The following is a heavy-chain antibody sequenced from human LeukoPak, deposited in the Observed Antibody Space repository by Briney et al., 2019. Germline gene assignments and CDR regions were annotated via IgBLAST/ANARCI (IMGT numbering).Heavy chain of an antibody. J-gene: IGHJ3*02. CDR1: GYTFTSYG. CDR3: ARDRDPTVTKGGDVFDI. CDR2: ISAYNGNT. Sequence: GASVKGSCKASGYTFTSYGISWVRRAPGQGLEWMGWISAYNGNTNYAQKLQGRVTMTTDTSTSTAYMELRSLRSDDTAVYYCARDRDPTVTKGGDVFDIWGQGTMVTVSS. V-gene: IGHV1-18*01. D-gene: IGHD4-17*01.